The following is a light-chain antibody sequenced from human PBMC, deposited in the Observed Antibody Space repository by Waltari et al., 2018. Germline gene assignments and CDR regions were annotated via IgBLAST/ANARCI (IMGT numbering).Light chain of an antibody. CDR2: AES. CDR3: QQSYSTLALT. V-gene: IGKV1-39*01. CDR1: QSMSSY. Sequence: DIQMTQSPSSLSASVGDRVTLTCRASQSMSSYLKWYQQKPGKAPKLLIYAESSLQSGVPSRFSGGGSGTDFTLTISSLQPEDFATYYCQQSYSTLALTFGGGTKVEIK. J-gene: IGKJ4*01.